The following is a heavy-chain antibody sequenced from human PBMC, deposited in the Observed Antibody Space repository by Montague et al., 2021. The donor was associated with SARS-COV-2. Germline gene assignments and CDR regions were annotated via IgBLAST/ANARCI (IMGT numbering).Heavy chain of an antibody. D-gene: IGHD3-16*01. CDR2: IYYTGTT. CDR1: GGSIRRYF. CDR3: ARAIGAPENWFDP. V-gene: IGHV4-59*12. Sequence: SETLSLTCTVSGGSIRRYFWSWIRQPPGRGLEWIGYIYYTGTTXXXPSXLGRVTMSISMSENQFSLKLNSVTAADTAVYYCARAIGAPENWFDPWGQGTLVTVSS. J-gene: IGHJ5*02.